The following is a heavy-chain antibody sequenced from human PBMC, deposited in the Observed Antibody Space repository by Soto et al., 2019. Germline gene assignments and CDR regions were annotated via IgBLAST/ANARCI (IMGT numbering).Heavy chain of an antibody. D-gene: IGHD2-15*01. Sequence: QITLKESGPTLVKPTQTLTLTCTFSGFSLSTSGVGVGWIRQPPGKALEWLALIYWNDDKRYSPSLKSRLTITKDTSKNQVVLTMTNMDPVDTATYYCAHRPPEYRSGGSCSNWFDPWGQGTLVTVSS. J-gene: IGHJ5*02. CDR1: GFSLSTSGVG. V-gene: IGHV2-5*01. CDR2: IYWNDDK. CDR3: AHRPPEYRSGGSCSNWFDP.